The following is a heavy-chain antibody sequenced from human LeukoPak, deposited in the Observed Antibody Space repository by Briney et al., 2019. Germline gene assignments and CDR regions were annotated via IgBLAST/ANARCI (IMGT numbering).Heavy chain of an antibody. CDR3: AKSDRVGATTNYYYYGMDV. Sequence: TGGSLRLSCAASGFTFSSYAMSWVRQAPGKRLEWVSAISGSGGSTYYADSVKGRFTISRDNSKNTLYLQMNSLRAEDTAVYYCAKSDRVGATTNYYYYGMDVWGQGTTVTVSS. CDR1: GFTFSSYA. CDR2: ISGSGGST. J-gene: IGHJ6*02. D-gene: IGHD1-26*01. V-gene: IGHV3-23*01.